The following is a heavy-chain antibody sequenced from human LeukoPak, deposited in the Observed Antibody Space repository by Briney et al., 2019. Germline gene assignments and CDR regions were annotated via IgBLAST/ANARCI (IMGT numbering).Heavy chain of an antibody. CDR2: ISAYNGNT. Sequence: ASVKVSWKASGYTFTNYGISWVRQAPGQGLEWMGWISAYNGNTNYAQKLQGRVTMTTDTSTSTAYMELSSLRSEDTAVYYCVRSSWGAFDIWGQGTMVTVSS. CDR3: VRSSWGAFDI. D-gene: IGHD7-27*01. J-gene: IGHJ3*02. V-gene: IGHV1-18*01. CDR1: GYTFTNYG.